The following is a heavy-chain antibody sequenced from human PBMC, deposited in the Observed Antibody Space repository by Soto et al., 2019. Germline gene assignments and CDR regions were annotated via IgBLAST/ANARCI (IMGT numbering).Heavy chain of an antibody. J-gene: IGHJ5*02. Sequence: GASVKVSCKASGYTFTSYDINWVRQATGQGLEWMGWMNPNSGNTGYAQKFQGRVTMTRNTSISTAYMELSSLRSEDTAVYYCARGLGYYDFWSGYYASWGFDPWGQGTLVTVSS. CDR3: ARGLGYYDFWSGYYASWGFDP. V-gene: IGHV1-8*01. CDR1: GYTFTSYD. D-gene: IGHD3-3*01. CDR2: MNPNSGNT.